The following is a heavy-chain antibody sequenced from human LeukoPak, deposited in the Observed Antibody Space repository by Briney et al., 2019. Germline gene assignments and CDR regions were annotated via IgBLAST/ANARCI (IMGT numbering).Heavy chain of an antibody. CDR2: ICTSGST. D-gene: IGHD3-9*01. V-gene: IGHV4-4*07. CDR3: ARENYDILTGYSYFDY. J-gene: IGHJ4*02. CDR1: GGPISSYY. Sequence: PSETLSLTCTVSGGPISSYYWSWIRQPAGKGLEWIGRICTSGSTNYNPSLKSRVTISVDKSKNQFSLKLSSVTAADTAVYYCARENYDILTGYSYFDYWGQGTLVTVSS.